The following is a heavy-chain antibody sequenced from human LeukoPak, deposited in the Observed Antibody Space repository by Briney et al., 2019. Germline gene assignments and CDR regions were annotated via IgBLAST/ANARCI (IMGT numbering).Heavy chain of an antibody. CDR3: ARDRNYAMDV. CDR1: GFTFSTYW. CDR2: INGDGSGT. Sequence: PGGSLRLSCAASGFTFSTYWMHWVRQAPGKGLVWVSRINGDGSGTSYADSVKGRFTISRDNAKNTLYPEMNSLRAEDTAVYYCARDRNYAMDVWGQGTTVTVSS. D-gene: IGHD1-14*01. V-gene: IGHV3-74*01. J-gene: IGHJ6*02.